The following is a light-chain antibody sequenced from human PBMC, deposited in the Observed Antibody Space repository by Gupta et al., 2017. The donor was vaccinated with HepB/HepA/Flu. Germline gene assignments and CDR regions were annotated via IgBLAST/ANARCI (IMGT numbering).Light chain of an antibody. V-gene: IGLV2-14*03. Sequence: QSALTQPASVSGSPGQSITISCTGTSSDVGDYKYVSWYQQHPGKAPKLMIYDVRNRPSGVSNRFSGSKSGNTASLTISGLQAEDEADYYCTSYTNRNTWVFGGGTNLTVL. CDR2: DVR. J-gene: IGLJ3*02. CDR1: SSDVGDYKY. CDR3: TSYTNRNTWV.